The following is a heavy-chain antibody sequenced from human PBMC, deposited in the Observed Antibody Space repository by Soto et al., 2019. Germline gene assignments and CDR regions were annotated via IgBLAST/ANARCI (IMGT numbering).Heavy chain of an antibody. CDR3: ARPHGDYWGYGWFDP. CDR1: GYSFPNYW. D-gene: IGHD4-17*01. J-gene: IGHJ5*02. V-gene: IGHV5-51*01. CDR2: IYPGDSDT. Sequence: PGESLKISCKGSGYSFPNYWIGWVRQMPGKGLEWMGIIYPGDSDTRYSPSFQGQVTISADKSISTAYLQWSSLKASDTAMYYCARPHGDYWGYGWFDPWGQGTLVTVSS.